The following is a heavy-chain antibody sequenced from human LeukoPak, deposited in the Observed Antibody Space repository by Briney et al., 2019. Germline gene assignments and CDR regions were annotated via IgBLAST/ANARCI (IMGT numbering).Heavy chain of an antibody. CDR2: ISGSGGST. CDR1: GFTFSSYA. CDR3: AKDRSRVDTAMVTGY. D-gene: IGHD5-18*01. V-gene: IGHV3-23*01. Sequence: PGGFLRLSCAASGFTFSSYAMSWVRQAPGKGLEWVSAISGSGGSTYYADSVKGRFTISRDNSKNTLYLQMNSLRAEDTAVYYCAKDRSRVDTAMVTGYWGQGTLVTVSS. J-gene: IGHJ4*02.